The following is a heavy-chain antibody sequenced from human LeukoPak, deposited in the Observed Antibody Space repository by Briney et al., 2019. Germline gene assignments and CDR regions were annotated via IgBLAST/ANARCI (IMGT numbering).Heavy chain of an antibody. Sequence: GGFLRLSCAASGFTFSSYGMHWVRQAPGKGLEWVAFIRYDGSNKYYADSVKGRFTISRDNAKNSLYLQMNSLRAEDTALYYCAKDLSLYYDSSGYFPDWGQGTLVTVSS. D-gene: IGHD3-22*01. J-gene: IGHJ4*02. CDR2: IRYDGSNK. CDR1: GFTFSSYG. V-gene: IGHV3-30*02. CDR3: AKDLSLYYDSSGYFPD.